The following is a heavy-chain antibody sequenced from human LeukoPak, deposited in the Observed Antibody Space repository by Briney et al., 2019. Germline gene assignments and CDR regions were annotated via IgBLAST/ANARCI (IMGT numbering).Heavy chain of an antibody. J-gene: IGHJ4*02. CDR2: ISYDGSNK. CDR1: GFTFSSYG. Sequence: PGGSLRLSCAASGFTFSSYGMHWVRQAPGKGLEWVAVISYDGSNKYYADSVKGRFTISRDNSKNTLYLQMNSLRAEDTAVYYCATHPNYYDSSGFDYWGQGTLVTVSS. CDR3: ATHPNYYDSSGFDY. D-gene: IGHD3-22*01. V-gene: IGHV3-30*03.